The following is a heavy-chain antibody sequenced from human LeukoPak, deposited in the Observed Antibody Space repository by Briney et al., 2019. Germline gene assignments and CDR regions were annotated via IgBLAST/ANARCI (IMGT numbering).Heavy chain of an antibody. Sequence: SETLSLTCAVYGGSLNGYYWSWIRQPPGKRLEWIGEIDHSGSTQYNPSLKSRVTISLDTSKKQFSLKLTSLTAADTAFYYCARYGMAAEGIWWFDPWGQGTLVSVSS. J-gene: IGHJ5*02. CDR2: IDHSGST. CDR3: ARYGMAAEGIWWFDP. CDR1: GGSLNGYY. V-gene: IGHV4-34*01. D-gene: IGHD6-13*01.